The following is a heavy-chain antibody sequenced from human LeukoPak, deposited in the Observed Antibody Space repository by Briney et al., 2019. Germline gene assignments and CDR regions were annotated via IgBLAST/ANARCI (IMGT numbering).Heavy chain of an antibody. CDR3: ARLGGSGYYPLYGMDV. CDR1: GGSISSYY. D-gene: IGHD3-22*01. Sequence: SQTLSLTCTVSGGSISSYYWSWIRQPPGKGLEWIGYIYYSGSTNYNPSLKSRVTISVDTSKNQFSLKLSSVTAADTAVYYCARLGGSGYYPLYGMDVWGQGTTVTVSS. J-gene: IGHJ6*02. V-gene: IGHV4-59*08. CDR2: IYYSGST.